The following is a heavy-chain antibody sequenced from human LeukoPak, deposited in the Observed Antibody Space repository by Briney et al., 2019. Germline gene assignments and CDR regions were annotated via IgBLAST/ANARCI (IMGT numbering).Heavy chain of an antibody. V-gene: IGHV4-31*03. Sequence: PSETLSLTCTVSGGSISSGGYYWSWIRQHPGKGLEWIGYIYYSGSPYYNPSLKSRVTISLDTSKNQFSLKLSSVTAADTAVYYCARRPYGDYGPGDYWGQGTLVSVSS. D-gene: IGHD4-17*01. CDR3: ARRPYGDYGPGDY. CDR1: GGSISSGGYY. CDR2: IYYSGSP. J-gene: IGHJ4*02.